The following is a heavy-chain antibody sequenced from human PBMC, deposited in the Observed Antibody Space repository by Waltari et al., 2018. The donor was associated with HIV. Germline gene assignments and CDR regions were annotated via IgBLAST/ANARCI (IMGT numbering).Heavy chain of an antibody. CDR1: YG. CDR2: IWYDGSNK. Sequence: YGMHWVRQAPGKGLEWVAVIWYDGSNKYYADSVKGRFTISRDNSKNRLFLQMNSLRAEDTAVYFCARDSDGYSFTFFITGHNKRSAYFDSWGQGALVTVSS. D-gene: IGHD3-22*01. J-gene: IGHJ4*02. V-gene: IGHV3-33*01. CDR3: ARDSDGYSFTFFITGHNKRSAYFDS.